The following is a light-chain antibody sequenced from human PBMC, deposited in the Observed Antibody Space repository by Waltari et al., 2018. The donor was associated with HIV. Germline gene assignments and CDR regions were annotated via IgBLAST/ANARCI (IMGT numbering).Light chain of an antibody. CDR1: SSNIGCNA. Sequence: QSVLTQPPSASGTPGQRVTISCSGSSSNIGCNAVNWYQQLPGTATILLIYSNNQRPSGVPDRVSGSKSGTSASLAISGLQSDDEADYYCAAWDDSLNDSYVFGPGTKVTVL. V-gene: IGLV1-44*01. CDR2: SNN. J-gene: IGLJ1*01. CDR3: AAWDDSLNDSYV.